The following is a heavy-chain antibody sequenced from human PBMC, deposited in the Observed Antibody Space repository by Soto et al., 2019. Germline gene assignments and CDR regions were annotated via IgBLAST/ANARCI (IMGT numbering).Heavy chain of an antibody. CDR2: INWNSRTI. Sequence: EVQLVESGGGFVQPGRSLTLACATSGFTVQNFAMHWVRQAPGKGLIWVSSINWNSRTILYADSVKGRFTISRDNATSSLYLQMNSLRVEATALYYCVKDFSGYTHGVRAFEIWGQGTMVTVSS. CDR3: VKDFSGYTHGVRAFEI. J-gene: IGHJ3*02. V-gene: IGHV3-9*01. CDR1: GFTVQNFA. D-gene: IGHD5-18*01.